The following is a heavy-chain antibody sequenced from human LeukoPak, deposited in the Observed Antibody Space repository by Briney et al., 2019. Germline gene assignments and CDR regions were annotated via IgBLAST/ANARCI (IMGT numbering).Heavy chain of an antibody. CDR2: ISGNSLYI. V-gene: IGHV3-21*01. Sequence: NTGGSLRLSCAASGFTFNSHSINWVRQAPGKGLEWVSSISGNSLYIYYADSVKGRFTISRDDAKKSAYLQMDSLRAEDTAVYYCARRTGTRIDYWGQGTLVTVSS. J-gene: IGHJ4*02. CDR3: ARRTGTRIDY. CDR1: GFTFNSHS. D-gene: IGHD1-1*01.